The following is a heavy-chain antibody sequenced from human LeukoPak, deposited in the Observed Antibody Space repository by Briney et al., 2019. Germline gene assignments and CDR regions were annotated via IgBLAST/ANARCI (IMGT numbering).Heavy chain of an antibody. CDR1: GYTFTSYG. D-gene: IGHD3-9*01. CDR2: ISAYNGNT. CDR3: ARTQYYDILTGYFYYYYYMDV. J-gene: IGHJ6*03. Sequence: GASVKVSCKASGYTFTSYGISWVRQAPGQGLEWMRWISAYNGNTNYAQKLQGRVTMTTDTSTSTAYMELRSLRSDDTAVYYCARTQYYDILTGYFYYYYYMDVWGKGTTVTVSS. V-gene: IGHV1-18*01.